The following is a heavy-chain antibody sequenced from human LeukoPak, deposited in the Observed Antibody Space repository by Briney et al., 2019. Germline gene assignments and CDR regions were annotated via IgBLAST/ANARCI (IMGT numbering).Heavy chain of an antibody. D-gene: IGHD1-26*01. J-gene: IGHJ4*02. CDR3: VRDGVGAPPFDY. V-gene: IGHV3-74*01. Sequence: TGGSLRLSCEASGFTFSNYWMHWVRQAPGKGLVWVSRIKGDGSSTSYADSVKGRFTISRDNAKNTLFLQMNSLRAEDTAVYYCVRDGVGAPPFDYWGQGALVTVSS. CDR1: GFTFSNYW. CDR2: IKGDGSST.